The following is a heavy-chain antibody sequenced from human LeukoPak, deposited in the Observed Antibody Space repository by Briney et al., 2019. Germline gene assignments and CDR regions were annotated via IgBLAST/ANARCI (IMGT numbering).Heavy chain of an antibody. CDR1: GLTFSSYW. Sequence: GGSLRLSCAASGLTFSSYWMHWARQHPRRGLVWVSRINSGGGSTSCADSVKGRFTISRDNAKNTLYLQMNSLRPEDTAVYYCIRGAPTTFDYWGQGTLVTVSS. CDR2: INSGGGST. D-gene: IGHD1-14*01. V-gene: IGHV3-74*01. CDR3: IRGAPTTFDY. J-gene: IGHJ4*02.